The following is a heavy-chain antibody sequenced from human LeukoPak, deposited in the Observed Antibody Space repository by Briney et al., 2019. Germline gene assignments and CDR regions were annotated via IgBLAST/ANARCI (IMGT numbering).Heavy chain of an antibody. D-gene: IGHD4-23*01. CDR2: ISGTGGST. CDR3: ARGETVVNMASTLDY. Sequence: GGSLRLSCAASGFTFSTYAMTWVRQAPGKGLEWVSLISGTGGSTYYADSVKGRFTISRDNSKNTLYLQMNSLRAEDTAVYYCARGETVVNMASTLDYWGQGTLVTVSS. V-gene: IGHV3-23*01. J-gene: IGHJ4*02. CDR1: GFTFSTYA.